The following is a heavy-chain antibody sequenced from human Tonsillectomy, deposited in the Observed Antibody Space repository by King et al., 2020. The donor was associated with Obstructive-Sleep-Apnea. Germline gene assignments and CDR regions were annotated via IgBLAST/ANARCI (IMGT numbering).Heavy chain of an antibody. Sequence: VQLVESGGGLVKPGGSLRLSCAASGFTFSDAWMSWVRQAPGKGLEWVGRIKSKTDGETTDYAAPVKGRFTISRDDSKNTLYMQMNSLTTEDTAGYYCTTIGAAAVYWGQGTLVTVSS. CDR2: IKSKTDGETT. D-gene: IGHD6-25*01. CDR3: TTIGAAAVY. V-gene: IGHV3-15*01. J-gene: IGHJ4*02. CDR1: GFTFSDAW.